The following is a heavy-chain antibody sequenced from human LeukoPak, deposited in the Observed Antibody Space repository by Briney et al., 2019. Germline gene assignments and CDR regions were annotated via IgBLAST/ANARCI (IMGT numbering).Heavy chain of an antibody. J-gene: IGHJ5*02. Sequence: GGSLRLSCAASGFTFDDYAMHWVRQAPGKGLEWVSLISWDGGSTYYADSVKGRFTISRDNSKNSLYLQMNSLRAEDTALCYCAKEGYSSGWSNWFDPWGQGTLVTVSS. CDR2: ISWDGGST. CDR1: GFTFDDYA. D-gene: IGHD6-19*01. CDR3: AKEGYSSGWSNWFDP. V-gene: IGHV3-43D*03.